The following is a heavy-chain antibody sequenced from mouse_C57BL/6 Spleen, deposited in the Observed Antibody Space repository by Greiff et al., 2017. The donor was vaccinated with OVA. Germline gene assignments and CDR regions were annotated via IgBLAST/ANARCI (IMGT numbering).Heavy chain of an antibody. D-gene: IGHD1-1*01. J-gene: IGHJ1*03. Sequence: EVQLKESGPELVKPGASVKIPCKASGYTFTDYNMDWVKQSHGKSLEWIGDINPNNGGTIYNQKFKGKATLTVDKSSSTAYMELRSLTSEDTAVYYCAREGVTTVVGGGYFDVWGTGTTVTVSS. CDR3: AREGVTTVVGGGYFDV. V-gene: IGHV1-18*01. CDR1: GYTFTDYN. CDR2: INPNNGGT.